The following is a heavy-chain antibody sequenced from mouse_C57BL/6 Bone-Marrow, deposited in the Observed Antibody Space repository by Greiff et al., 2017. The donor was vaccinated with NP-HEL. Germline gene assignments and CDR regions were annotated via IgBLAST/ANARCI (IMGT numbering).Heavy chain of an antibody. CDR3: ALSNPWFAY. CDR2: IDPSDSYT. V-gene: IGHV1-59*01. J-gene: IGHJ3*01. CDR1: GYTFTSYW. Sequence: QVQLQQPGAELVRPGTSVKLSCKASGYTFTSYWMHWVKQRPGQGLEWIGVIDPSDSYTNYNQKFKGKATLTVDTSSSTAYMQLSSLTSEDSAVYYCALSNPWFAYWGQGTLVTVSA. D-gene: IGHD2-5*01.